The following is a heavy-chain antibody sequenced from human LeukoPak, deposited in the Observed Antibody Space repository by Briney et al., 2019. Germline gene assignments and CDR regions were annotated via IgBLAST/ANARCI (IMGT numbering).Heavy chain of an antibody. V-gene: IGHV4-30-2*02. D-gene: IGHD6-13*01. CDR3: ARTLQQLRIFDY. J-gene: IGHJ4*02. Sequence: SETLSLTCTVSGGSISSGGYYWSWIRQPPGKGLEWIGYIYHSGSTYYNPSLKSRVTISVDTSKNQFSLKLSSVTAADTAVYYCARTLQQLRIFDYWGQGTLVTVSS. CDR1: GGSISSGGYY. CDR2: IYHSGST.